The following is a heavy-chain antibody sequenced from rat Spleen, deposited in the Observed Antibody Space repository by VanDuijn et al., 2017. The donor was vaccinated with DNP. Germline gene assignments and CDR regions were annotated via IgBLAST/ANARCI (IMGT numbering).Heavy chain of an antibody. J-gene: IGHJ3*01. D-gene: IGHD1-2*01. V-gene: IGHV5-31*01. CDR1: GFTFSYYW. CDR3: TPSSYGFAY. Sequence: EVQLVESGGDLVQPGRSLKLSCVASGFTFSYYWMAWIRQVPGKGLEWIASITSGSGSTSYLDSVRGRFTISRDTAKSTLYLQMDSLRSEDTATYYCTPSSYGFAYWGQGTLVTVSS. CDR2: ITSGSGST.